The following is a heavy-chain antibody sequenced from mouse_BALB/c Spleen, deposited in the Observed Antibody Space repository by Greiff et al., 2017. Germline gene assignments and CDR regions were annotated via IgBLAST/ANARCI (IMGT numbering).Heavy chain of an antibody. CDR2: IWGDGST. V-gene: IGHV2-6-7*01. J-gene: IGHJ4*01. Sequence: VHLVESGPGLVAPSQSLSITCTVSGFSLTGYGVNWVRQPPGKGLEWLGMIWGDGSTDYNSALKSRLSISKDNSKSQVFLKMNSLQTDDTARYYCARDRGPVGYYYAMDYWGQGTSVTVSS. D-gene: IGHD1-1*01. CDR1: GFSLTGYG. CDR3: ARDRGPVGYYYAMDY.